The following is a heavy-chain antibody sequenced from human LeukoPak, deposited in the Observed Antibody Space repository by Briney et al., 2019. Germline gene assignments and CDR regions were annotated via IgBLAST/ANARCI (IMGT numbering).Heavy chain of an antibody. Sequence: GGSLRLSCAASGFTFSSYAMSWVRQAPGKGLEWVSAISGSGGSTYYADSVKGRFTISRDNSKNTLYLQTNSLRAEDTAVYYCAKKGYSGYDPFDYWGQGNLVTVSS. CDR1: GFTFSSYA. V-gene: IGHV3-23*01. CDR2: ISGSGGST. D-gene: IGHD5-12*01. J-gene: IGHJ4*02. CDR3: AKKGYSGYDPFDY.